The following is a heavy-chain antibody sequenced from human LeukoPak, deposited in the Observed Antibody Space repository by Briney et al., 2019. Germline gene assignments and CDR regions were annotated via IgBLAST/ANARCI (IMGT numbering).Heavy chain of an antibody. Sequence: GGSLRLSCAASGFTFSSYWMRWVRQAPGKGLVWVSRINSDGSSTSYADSVKGRFTISRDNAKNTLYLQMNSLRAEDTAVYYCAREETGYYYYGMDVWGQGTTVTVSS. CDR1: GFTFSSYW. V-gene: IGHV3-74*01. J-gene: IGHJ6*02. D-gene: IGHD3-9*01. CDR2: INSDGSST. CDR3: AREETGYYYYGMDV.